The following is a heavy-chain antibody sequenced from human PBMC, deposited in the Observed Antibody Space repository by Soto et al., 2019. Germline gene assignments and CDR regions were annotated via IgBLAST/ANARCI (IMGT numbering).Heavy chain of an antibody. V-gene: IGHV3-23*01. Sequence: GGSLRLSCAASGFTFSSYAMSWVRHAPGKGLEWVSAISGSGGSTYYADSVKGRFTISRDNSKNTLYLQMNSLRAEDTAVYYCAKDRGLYCSSTSCYRHDAFDIWGQGTMVTVSS. D-gene: IGHD2-2*02. J-gene: IGHJ3*02. CDR3: AKDRGLYCSSTSCYRHDAFDI. CDR2: ISGSGGST. CDR1: GFTFSSYA.